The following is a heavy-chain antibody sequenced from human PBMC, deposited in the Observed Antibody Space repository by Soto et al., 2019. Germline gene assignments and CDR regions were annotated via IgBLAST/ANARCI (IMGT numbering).Heavy chain of an antibody. V-gene: IGHV1-69*01. CDR3: AREGGDYYDSSGYLCYFDY. Sequence: QVQLVQSGAEVKKPGSSVKVSCKASGGTFSSYAISWVRQAPGQGLEWMGGIIPIFGTANYAQKFQGRVTITADESTSTAYMELSSLRSEDTAVYYCAREGGDYYDSSGYLCYFDYWGQGTLVTVS. CDR2: IIPIFGTA. J-gene: IGHJ4*02. D-gene: IGHD3-22*01. CDR1: GGTFSSYA.